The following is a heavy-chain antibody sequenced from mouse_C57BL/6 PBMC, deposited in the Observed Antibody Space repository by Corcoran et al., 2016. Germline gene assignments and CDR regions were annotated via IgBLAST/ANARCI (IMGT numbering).Heavy chain of an antibody. J-gene: IGHJ3*01. CDR2: INPNNGGT. Sequence: EVQLQQSGPELVKPGASVKISCKASGYTFTDYYMNWVKQSHGKSLEWIGDINPNNGGTSYNQKFKGKATLTVDKSSSTAYMELRSLTSEDSAVYYCAREETMVTTRAWFAYWGQGTLVTVSA. CDR3: AREETMVTTRAWFAY. D-gene: IGHD2-1*01. CDR1: GYTFTDYY. V-gene: IGHV1-26*01.